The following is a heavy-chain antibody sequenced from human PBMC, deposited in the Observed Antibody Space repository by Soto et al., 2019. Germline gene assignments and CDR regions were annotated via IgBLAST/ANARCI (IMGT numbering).Heavy chain of an antibody. V-gene: IGHV1-18*01. J-gene: IGHJ3*02. CDR2: FSPHNDRT. CDR3: ARDLYYSSGRYFDHDAFDI. CDR1: GYNFTSYG. Sequence: QVQLVQSGADVKKPGASVKVSCKASGYNFTSYGISWVRQAPGQGLEWMGWFSPHNDRTKYARRFQDRVTMTTETPTSTVYMELGSLRSDDTAVYYCARDLYYSSGRYFDHDAFDIWGQGTVVTVSS. D-gene: IGHD6-19*01.